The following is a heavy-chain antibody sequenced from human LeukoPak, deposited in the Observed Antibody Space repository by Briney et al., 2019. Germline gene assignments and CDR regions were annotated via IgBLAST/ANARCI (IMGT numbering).Heavy chain of an antibody. Sequence: SVKVSCKASGGTFSSYAISWVRQAPGQGLEWMGGIIPIFGTANYAQKLQGRVTITADESTSTAYMELSSLRSEDTAVYYCASRVPTTVTTYGMDVWGQGTTVTVSS. V-gene: IGHV1-69*13. CDR1: GGTFSSYA. D-gene: IGHD4-17*01. CDR3: ASRVPTTVTTYGMDV. CDR2: IIPIFGTA. J-gene: IGHJ6*02.